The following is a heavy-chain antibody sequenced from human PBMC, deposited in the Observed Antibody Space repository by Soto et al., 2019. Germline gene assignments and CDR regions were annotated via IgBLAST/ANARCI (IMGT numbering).Heavy chain of an antibody. V-gene: IGHV3-7*01. Sequence: GGSVRLSCVASGFTFSNSWMTWVRQAPGKGLEWVANIKQEGSEKYYVDSVKGRFTISRDDAKNSLYLQMDSLRAEDTAVYYCATGSGYSYAYNYWGQGTLVTVSS. CDR3: ATGSGYSYAYNY. CDR1: GFTFSNSW. CDR2: IKQEGSEK. D-gene: IGHD5-18*01. J-gene: IGHJ4*01.